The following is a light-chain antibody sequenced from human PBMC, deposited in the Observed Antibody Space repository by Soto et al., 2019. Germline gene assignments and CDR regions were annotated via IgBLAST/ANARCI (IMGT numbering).Light chain of an antibody. J-gene: IGKJ5*01. CDR1: QSVSSSY. V-gene: IGKV3-20*01. CDR2: GAS. CDR3: QQYDASIT. Sequence: EIVLTQSPDTLSLSPGESATLSCRASQSVSSSYLAWYQQKPGRAPRLLIYGASNRATGIPDRFSGSGSGTDSPLTISRLEPEDSAVFYWQQYDASITFGQGTRLEIE.